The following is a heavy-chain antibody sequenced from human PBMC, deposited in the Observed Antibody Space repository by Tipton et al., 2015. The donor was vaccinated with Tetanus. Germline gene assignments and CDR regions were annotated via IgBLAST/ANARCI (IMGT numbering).Heavy chain of an antibody. Sequence: TLSLTRTVSGGSMSTYYWSWTRQPPGKGLEWIGYVYYTGSTDYNPSLKSRVTISVDTSKSQFSLRLTSVTAADTAVYYCARRSYCSSSRCFDAFDLWGQGTMVTVSS. CDR1: GGSMSTYY. J-gene: IGHJ3*01. V-gene: IGHV4-59*01. CDR2: VYYTGST. CDR3: ARRSYCSSSRCFDAFDL. D-gene: IGHD2-2*01.